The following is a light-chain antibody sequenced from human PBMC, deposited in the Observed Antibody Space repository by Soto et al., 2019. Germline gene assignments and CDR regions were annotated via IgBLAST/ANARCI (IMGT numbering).Light chain of an antibody. Sequence: EIVMTQSPATLSVSPGERATLSCRASQSVSSNLAWYQQTPGRPPRLLIHGASTRATGIPARFSGSGSGTEFTLTISSLQSEDFAVYYCQQYNNWPPGTFGQGTKVEIK. CDR3: QQYNNWPPGT. CDR1: QSVSSN. CDR2: GAS. J-gene: IGKJ1*01. V-gene: IGKV3-15*01.